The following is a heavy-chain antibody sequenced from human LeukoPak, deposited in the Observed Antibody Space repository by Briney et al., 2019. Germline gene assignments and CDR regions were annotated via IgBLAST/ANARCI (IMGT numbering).Heavy chain of an antibody. CDR3: ARGKRSSSSWYRLWH. D-gene: IGHD6-13*01. J-gene: IGHJ1*01. CDR1: GFTFSSYW. V-gene: IGHV3-7*01. Sequence: GGSLRLSCAASGFTFSSYWMSWVRQAPGKGLEWVANIKQDGSEKYYADSVKGRFTISRDNAKNSLYLQMNSLRAEDTAVYYCARGKRSSSSWYRLWHWGQGTLVTVSS. CDR2: IKQDGSEK.